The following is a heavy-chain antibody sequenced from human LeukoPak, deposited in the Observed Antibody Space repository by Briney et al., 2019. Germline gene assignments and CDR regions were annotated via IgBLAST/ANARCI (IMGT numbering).Heavy chain of an antibody. J-gene: IGHJ3*02. D-gene: IGHD3-3*01. CDR2: INHSGRT. CDR1: GGSFSGYY. Sequence: SETLSLTCAVCGGSFSGYYWRWIRQPPGKGLEWIGEINHSGRTNYNPSLKSRVTISVDTSKNQFSLKVSSVTAADTAVYYCARGVGLRSDFDIWGQGTMVTVSS. V-gene: IGHV4-34*01. CDR3: ARGVGLRSDFDI.